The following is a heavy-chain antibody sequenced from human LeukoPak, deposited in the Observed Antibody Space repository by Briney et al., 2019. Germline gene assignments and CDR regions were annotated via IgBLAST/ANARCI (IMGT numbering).Heavy chain of an antibody. J-gene: IGHJ4*02. CDR2: INAGNGNT. V-gene: IGHV1-3*01. Sequence: VASVKVSCKASGYTFTSYAMHWVRQAPGQRLEWMGWINAGNGNTKYSQKFQGRVTITRDTSASTAYMELSSLRSEDTAVYYCARGSQLMGVDYWGQGTLVTVSS. CDR1: GYTFTSYA. CDR3: ARGSQLMGVDY. D-gene: IGHD2-2*01.